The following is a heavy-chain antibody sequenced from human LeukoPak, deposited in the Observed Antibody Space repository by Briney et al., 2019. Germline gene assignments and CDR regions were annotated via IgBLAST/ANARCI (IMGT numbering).Heavy chain of an antibody. V-gene: IGHV3-7*01. CDR3: AREGSTITMIVVVITPVGDAFDI. CDR1: GFTFSDYY. D-gene: IGHD3-22*01. CDR2: IKQDGSEK. Sequence: GGSLRLSCAASGFTFSDYYMSWIRQAPGKGLEWVANIKQDGSEKYYVDSVKGRFTISRDNAKNSLYLQMNSLRAEDTAVYYCAREGSTITMIVVVITPVGDAFDIWGQGTMVTVSS. J-gene: IGHJ3*02.